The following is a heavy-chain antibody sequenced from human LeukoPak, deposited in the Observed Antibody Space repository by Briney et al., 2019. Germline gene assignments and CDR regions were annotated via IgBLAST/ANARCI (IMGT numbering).Heavy chain of an antibody. CDR3: ARTDYDILTGLYYYYGMDV. Sequence: GESLKISCKGSGYSFTSYRIGWVRQMPGKGLEWMGIIYPGDSDTRYSPSFQGQVTISADKSISTAYLQWSSLKASDTAMYYCARTDYDILTGLYYYYGMDVWGQGTTVTVSS. CDR1: GYSFTSYR. V-gene: IGHV5-51*01. D-gene: IGHD3-9*01. CDR2: IYPGDSDT. J-gene: IGHJ6*02.